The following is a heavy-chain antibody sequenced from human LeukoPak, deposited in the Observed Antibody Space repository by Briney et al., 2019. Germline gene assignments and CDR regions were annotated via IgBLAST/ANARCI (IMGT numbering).Heavy chain of an antibody. V-gene: IGHV3-74*01. CDR3: ARDLDFWSGYYDY. CDR1: GFTFSSYW. CDR2: INGDGSTT. J-gene: IGHJ4*02. Sequence: TGGSLRLSCAAPGFTFSSYWMHWVRQAPGKGLVWVSRINGDGSTTGYADSVKGRFTISRDNAKNTLYLQMNSLRAEDTAVYYCARDLDFWSGYYDYWGQGTLVTVSS. D-gene: IGHD3-3*01.